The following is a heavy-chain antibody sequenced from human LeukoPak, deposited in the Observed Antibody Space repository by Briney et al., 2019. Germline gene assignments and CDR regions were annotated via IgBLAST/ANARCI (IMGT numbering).Heavy chain of an antibody. CDR1: GFTFSSYG. D-gene: IGHD1-26*01. CDR2: IWYDGSNK. J-gene: IGHJ4*02. V-gene: IGHV3-33*06. Sequence: PGGSLRLSCAASGFTFSSYGMHWVRQAPGKGLEWVAVIWYDGSNKYCADSVKGRFTISKDNSRNTLDLQMNSLSAEDTAVYYCAKPYSGTFYSFDSWGQGALVTVSS. CDR3: AKPYSGTFYSFDS.